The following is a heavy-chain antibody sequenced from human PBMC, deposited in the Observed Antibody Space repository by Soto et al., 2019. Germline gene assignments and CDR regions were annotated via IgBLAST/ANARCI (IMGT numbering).Heavy chain of an antibody. CDR1: GFTFSGSA. CDR3: TSHLEGGDLFDH. D-gene: IGHD2-21*01. CDR2: SRSKANSYAT. J-gene: IGHJ5*02. Sequence: GGSLRLSCAASGFTFSGSAMHWVRQASGKGLEWVGRSRSKANSYATAYAASVKGRFTISRDDSKNTAYLQMNSLKTEDTAVYYCTSHLEGGDLFDHWGQGTLVTVSS. V-gene: IGHV3-73*01.